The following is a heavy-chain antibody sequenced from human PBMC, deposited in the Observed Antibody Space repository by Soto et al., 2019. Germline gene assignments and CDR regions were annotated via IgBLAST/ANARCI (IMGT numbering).Heavy chain of an antibody. CDR3: TTGDSFGDFDPSAGYSTTDH. D-gene: IGHD2-15*01. J-gene: IGHJ5*02. CDR2: ITTSEDIT. Sequence: EVQLFESGGGLVEPGESLRLSCAASGFIFKDFAMSWVRQSPGKGLEWVSTITTSEDITYSADSVRGRFTISRDNSANTLVLQMCSVRGDDTATYYCTTGDSFGDFDPSAGYSTTDHWGQGTLVTVAS. CDR1: GFIFKDFA. V-gene: IGHV3-23*01.